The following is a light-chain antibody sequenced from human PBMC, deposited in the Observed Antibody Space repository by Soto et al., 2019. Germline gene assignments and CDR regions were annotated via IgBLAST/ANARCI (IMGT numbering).Light chain of an antibody. CDR3: SSYAGSNNFGV. Sequence: QSVLTQPPSASGSPGQSVTISCTGTSSDVGGYNYVSWYQQHPGKAPKLMIYEVSKRPSGVPDRFSGSKSGNTASLIVSGLQAEDEADYYCSSYAGSNNFGVFGTGTKLTVL. V-gene: IGLV2-8*01. CDR2: EVS. CDR1: SSDVGGYNY. J-gene: IGLJ1*01.